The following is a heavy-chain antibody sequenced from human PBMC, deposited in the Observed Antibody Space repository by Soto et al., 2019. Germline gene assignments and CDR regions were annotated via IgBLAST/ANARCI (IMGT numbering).Heavy chain of an antibody. CDR3: ATLTPPFGYSGSYHDY. J-gene: IGHJ4*02. Sequence: GGSLRLSCAASGFTFSSYAMSWVRQAPGKGLEWVSDIGGSGGSTFYADSVKGRFTISRDNSMNTLYLQMNSLRAEDTAVYYCATLTPPFGYSGSYHDYWGQGTLVTVSS. CDR1: GFTFSSYA. V-gene: IGHV3-23*01. CDR2: IGGSGGST. D-gene: IGHD1-26*01.